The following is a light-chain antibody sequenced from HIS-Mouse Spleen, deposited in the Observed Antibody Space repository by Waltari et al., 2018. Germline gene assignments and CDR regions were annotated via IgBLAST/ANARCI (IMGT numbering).Light chain of an antibody. Sequence: QSALTQPRSVSGSPGQSVPISCPGTSSDVGGSHLFPWYQLHPGKTPKLMIYSVSKRPSGVPDRFSGSKSGNTASLTISGLQAEDEADYYCCSYAGSYTWVFGGGTKLTVL. V-gene: IGLV2-11*01. CDR2: SVS. CDR1: SSDVGGSHL. J-gene: IGLJ3*02. CDR3: CSYAGSYTWV.